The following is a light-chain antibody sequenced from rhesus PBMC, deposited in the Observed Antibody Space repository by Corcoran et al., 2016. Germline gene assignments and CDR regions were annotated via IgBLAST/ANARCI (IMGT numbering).Light chain of an antibody. Sequence: QSVLTQPPSASEAARKSVTISCSGGSSNIGSNSVSWYQQVPGTAPKLLFNYNSRRASGVSDRFSASKSDTSASLAINGLQTEDEADYYCASWDDGLRGYIFGAGTRLTVL. J-gene: IGLJ1*01. CDR3: ASWDDGLRGYI. CDR2: YNS. CDR1: SSNIGSNS. V-gene: IGLV1-60*01.